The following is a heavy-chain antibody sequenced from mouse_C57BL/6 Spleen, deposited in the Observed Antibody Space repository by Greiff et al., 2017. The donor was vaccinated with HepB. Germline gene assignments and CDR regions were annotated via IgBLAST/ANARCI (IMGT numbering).Heavy chain of an antibody. Sequence: QVQLQQPGAELVMPGASVKLSCKASGYTFTSYWMHWVKQRPGQGLEWIGEIDPSDSYTNYNQKFKGKSTLTVDKSSSTAYMQLSSLTSEDSAVYYCARGRACGSSYGYFDVWGTGTTVAVAS. J-gene: IGHJ1*03. CDR1: GYTFTSYW. D-gene: IGHD1-1*01. CDR3: ARGRACGSSYGYFDV. V-gene: IGHV1-69*01. CDR2: IDPSDSYT.